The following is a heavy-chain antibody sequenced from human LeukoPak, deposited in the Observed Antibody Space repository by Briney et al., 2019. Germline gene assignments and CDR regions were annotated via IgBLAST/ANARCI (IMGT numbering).Heavy chain of an antibody. CDR3: ARAGIAAAGSPGVDFDP. CDR2: IYTSGST. D-gene: IGHD6-13*01. V-gene: IGHV4-4*07. Sequence: SETLSLTCVGSGGSFSGYYWSWIRQSPGKGLEWIVRIYTSGSTNYNPSLKSRVTMSVDTSKNQFSLKLSSVTAADTAVYYCARAGIAAAGSPGVDFDPWGQGTLVTVSS. J-gene: IGHJ5*02. CDR1: GGSFSGYY.